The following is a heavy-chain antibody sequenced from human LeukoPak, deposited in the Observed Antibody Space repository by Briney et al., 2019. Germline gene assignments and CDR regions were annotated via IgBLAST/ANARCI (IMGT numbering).Heavy chain of an antibody. CDR3: ARTLFDYGDYHGGIFDY. CDR2: INHSGST. V-gene: IGHV4-34*01. J-gene: IGHJ4*02. CDR1: GGSFSGYY. D-gene: IGHD4-17*01. Sequence: SETLSLTCAVYGGSFSGYYWSWIRQPPGEGLEWIGEINHSGSTNYNPSLKSRVTISVDTSKNQFSLKLSSVTAADTAVYYCARTLFDYGDYHGGIFDYWGQGTLVTVSS.